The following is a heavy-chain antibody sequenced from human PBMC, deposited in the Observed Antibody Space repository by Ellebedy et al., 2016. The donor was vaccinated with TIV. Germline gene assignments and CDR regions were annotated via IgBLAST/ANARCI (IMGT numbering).Heavy chain of an antibody. CDR3: ARDGSCGGGKCYSGLPDF. V-gene: IGHV3-30*03. D-gene: IGHD2-15*01. J-gene: IGHJ4*02. CDR1: GFTSSNSD. Sequence: GESLKISXTASGFTSSNSDMHWVRQAPGKGLEWVAIISDDEINKDYADSVKGRFTISRDNSKNTLYLQMNSLRAEDTAVYYCARDGSCGGGKCYSGLPDFWGQGTLVTVSS. CDR2: ISDDEINK.